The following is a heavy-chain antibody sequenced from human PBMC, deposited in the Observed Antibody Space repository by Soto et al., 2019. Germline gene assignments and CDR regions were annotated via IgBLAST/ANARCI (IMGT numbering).Heavy chain of an antibody. CDR3: ASRDPGTSVDY. CDR2: IYRTGST. CDR1: GGSFTSNNW. J-gene: IGHJ4*02. V-gene: IGHV4-4*02. D-gene: IGHD1-7*01. Sequence: SKTLSLTCAVSGGSFTSNNWWTWVRQPPGQGLEWIGEIYRTGSTNYNPSLKSRVTISLDKSENQFSLKVTSLTAADTAVYYCASRDPGTSVDYWGQGTLVTVSS.